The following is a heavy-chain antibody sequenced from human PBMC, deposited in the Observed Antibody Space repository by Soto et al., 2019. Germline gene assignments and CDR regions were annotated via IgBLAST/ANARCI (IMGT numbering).Heavy chain of an antibody. CDR3: ARAVFGDGSGYYYGYAFDI. J-gene: IGHJ3*02. D-gene: IGHD3-22*01. Sequence: GESLRLSCTASGFTFSSYSMNWVRQAPGKGLEWVSSISSSSSYTYYAASVQGRFTISTDNAKTTLYLQMSSLRAEDTAVYYCARAVFGDGSGYYYGYAFDIWGQGTMVTVSS. CDR2: ISSSSSYT. V-gene: IGHV3-21*04. CDR1: GFTFSSYS.